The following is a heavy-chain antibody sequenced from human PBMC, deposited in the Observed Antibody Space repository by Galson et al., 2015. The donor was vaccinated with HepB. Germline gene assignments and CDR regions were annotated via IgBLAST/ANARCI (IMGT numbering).Heavy chain of an antibody. V-gene: IGHV3-23*01. D-gene: IGHD3-22*01. Sequence: SLRLSCAASGFTFSSFAMTWVRQAPGKGLEWVSGISSSGGSTYYADSVKGRFTISRDNSKNSLYLQMSSLRAEDTAIYYCARRGGRYYYDTSEYPHAFDYWGQGTLVTVSS. CDR1: GFTFSSFA. CDR2: ISSSGGST. CDR3: ARRGGRYYYDTSEYPHAFDY. J-gene: IGHJ4*02.